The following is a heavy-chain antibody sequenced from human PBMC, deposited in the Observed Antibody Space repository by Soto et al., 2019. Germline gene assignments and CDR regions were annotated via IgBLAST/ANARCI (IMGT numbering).Heavy chain of an antibody. V-gene: IGHV4-30-2*01. D-gene: IGHD4-4*01. Sequence: QLQLQESGSGLVKPSQTLSLTCAVSGGSISSGGYSCSWIRQPPGKGLEWIGYIYHSGSTYYNPSRKGRVTISVDRSKNQFALKLSSVTAADTAVYYCARGMTTVTTFDYWGQGTLVTVSS. CDR1: GGSISSGGYS. CDR2: IYHSGST. CDR3: ARGMTTVTTFDY. J-gene: IGHJ4*02.